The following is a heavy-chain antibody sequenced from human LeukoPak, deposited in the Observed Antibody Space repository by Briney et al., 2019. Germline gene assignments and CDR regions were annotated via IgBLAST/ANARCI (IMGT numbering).Heavy chain of an antibody. CDR1: GFTFSSYS. J-gene: IGHJ4*02. D-gene: IGHD2-21*01. CDR3: ARVPQAVIPYFDY. Sequence: GGSLRLSCAASGFTFSSYSMNWVRQAPGKGLEWVSSISSSSSYIYYADSVKGRFTISRDNAKNSLYLQMNSLRAEDTAVYYCARVPQAVIPYFDYWGQGTLVTVSS. V-gene: IGHV3-21*01. CDR2: ISSSSSYI.